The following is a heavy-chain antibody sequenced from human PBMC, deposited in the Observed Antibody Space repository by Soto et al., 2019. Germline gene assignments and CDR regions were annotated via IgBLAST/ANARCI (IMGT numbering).Heavy chain of an antibody. CDR3: ARDGGGWSITIFGVVIREPRNTYGMDV. J-gene: IGHJ6*02. Sequence: GGSLRLSCAASGFTFSSYAMHWVRQAPGKGLEWVAVISYDGSNKYYADSVKGRFTISRDNSKNTLYLQMNSLRAEDTAVYYCARDGGGWSITIFGVVIREPRNTYGMDVWGQGTTVTVSS. CDR2: ISYDGSNK. D-gene: IGHD3-3*01. V-gene: IGHV3-30-3*01. CDR1: GFTFSSYA.